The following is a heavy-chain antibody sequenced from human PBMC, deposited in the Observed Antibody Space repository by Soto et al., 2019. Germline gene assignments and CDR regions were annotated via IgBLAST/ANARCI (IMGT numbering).Heavy chain of an antibody. CDR3: ARGGRLTGFDY. CDR2: IYYSGST. D-gene: IGHD1-20*01. J-gene: IGHJ4*02. V-gene: IGHV4-61*01. CDR1: GGSVSSGSYY. Sequence: SETLSLTCTVSGGSVSSGSYYWSWIRQPPGKGLEWIGYIYYSGSTNYNPSLKSRVTISVDTSKNQFSLKLSSVTAADTAVYYCARGGRLTGFDYWGQGTLVSVSS.